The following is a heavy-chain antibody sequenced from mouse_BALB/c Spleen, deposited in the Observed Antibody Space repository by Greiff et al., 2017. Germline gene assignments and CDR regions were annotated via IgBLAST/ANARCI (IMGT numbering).Heavy chain of an antibody. CDR3: APIYYDYAAWFAY. V-gene: IGHV14-3*02. CDR1: GFNIKDTY. Sequence: VQLQQSGAELVKPGASVKLSCTASGFNIKDTYMHWVKQRPEQGLEWIGRFDPANGNTKYDPKFQGKATITADTSSNTAYLQLSSLTSEDTAVYYCAPIYYDYAAWFAYWGQGTLVTVSA. J-gene: IGHJ3*01. CDR2: FDPANGNT. D-gene: IGHD2-4*01.